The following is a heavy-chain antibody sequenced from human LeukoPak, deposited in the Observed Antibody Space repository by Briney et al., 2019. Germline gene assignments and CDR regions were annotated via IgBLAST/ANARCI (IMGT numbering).Heavy chain of an antibody. J-gene: IGHJ5*02. CDR1: GGSISSYY. CDR2: IYYSGST. D-gene: IGHD1-26*01. V-gene: IGHV4-59*01. Sequence: SETLSLTCTVSGGSISSYYWSWIRQPPGKGLEWIGYIYYSGSTNYNPSLKSRVTISVDTSKNQFSLKLSSVTAADTAVYYCAFTPGSGSYFYPWGQGTLVTVSS. CDR3: AFTPGSGSYFYP.